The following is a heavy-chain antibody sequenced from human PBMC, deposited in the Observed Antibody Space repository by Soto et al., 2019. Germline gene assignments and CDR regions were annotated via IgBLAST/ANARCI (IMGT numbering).Heavy chain of an antibody. Sequence: PGGSLRLSCAASGFTFSSYGMHWVRQAPGKGLEWVAVIWYDGSNKYYADSVKGRFIISRDDSKNTLSLQMNSLRAEDTAVYYCARDSAWLFDSWGQGTLVTVSS. J-gene: IGHJ4*02. CDR2: IWYDGSNK. D-gene: IGHD5-12*01. V-gene: IGHV3-33*01. CDR1: GFTFSSYG. CDR3: ARDSAWLFDS.